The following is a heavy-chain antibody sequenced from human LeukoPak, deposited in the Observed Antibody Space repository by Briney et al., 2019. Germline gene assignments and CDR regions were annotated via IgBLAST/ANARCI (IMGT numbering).Heavy chain of an antibody. J-gene: IGHJ4*02. CDR2: MFDSKNT. Sequence: SETLSLTCTVSGGSISSHHWNWIRQPPGKGLEWIGYMFDSKNTKDNPSLESRITLSADTSKNQFSLRLNSVTAADTAVYYCATIKRGSIFGYFDFWGQGILVTVSS. V-gene: IGHV4-59*11. CDR3: ATIKRGSIFGYFDF. D-gene: IGHD5-18*01. CDR1: GGSISSHH.